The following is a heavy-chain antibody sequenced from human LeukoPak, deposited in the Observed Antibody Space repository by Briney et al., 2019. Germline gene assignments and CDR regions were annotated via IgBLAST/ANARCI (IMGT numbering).Heavy chain of an antibody. V-gene: IGHV4-34*01. D-gene: IGHD3-3*01. CDR1: GGSFSGYY. CDR3: ARRSYHYDFWSGYYGGYMDV. Sequence: SETLSLTCAVYGGSFSGYYWSWIRQPPAKGLEWIGEINHSGSTNYNPSLKSRVTISVDTSKNQFSLKLSSVTAADTAVYYCARRSYHYDFWSGYYGGYMDVWGKGTMVTVSS. CDR2: INHSGST. J-gene: IGHJ6*03.